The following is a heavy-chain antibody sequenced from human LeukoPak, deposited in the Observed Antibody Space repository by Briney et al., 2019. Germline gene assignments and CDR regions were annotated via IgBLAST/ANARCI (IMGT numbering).Heavy chain of an antibody. D-gene: IGHD3-3*01. V-gene: IGHV1-18*01. CDR1: GYTFTTYC. CDR2: INPYNGNT. J-gene: IGHJ4*02. Sequence: ASVKVSCKASGYTFTTYCISRVRQAPAQGLEWMGWINPYNGNTDYAQKFQGRFTMTTDTSTSTAYMELRSLRSGDTAVYYCARELYGRFEYWGQGTLVTVSS. CDR3: ARELYGRFEY.